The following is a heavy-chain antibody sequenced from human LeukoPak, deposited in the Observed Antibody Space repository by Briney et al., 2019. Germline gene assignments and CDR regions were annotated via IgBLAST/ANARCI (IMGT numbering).Heavy chain of an antibody. V-gene: IGHV3-20*04. Sequence: GGSLRLSCAPSGFTFDDFGMSWVRQTPGKGLEWVSGISWNGGSTGYADSVKGRFTISRDNGKNSLYLQMNSLRAEDTAVYYCAKGTFITVTTSRNGYYYYYMDVWGKGTTVTVSS. CDR2: ISWNGGST. J-gene: IGHJ6*03. D-gene: IGHD4-11*01. CDR1: GFTFDDFG. CDR3: AKGTFITVTTSRNGYYYYYMDV.